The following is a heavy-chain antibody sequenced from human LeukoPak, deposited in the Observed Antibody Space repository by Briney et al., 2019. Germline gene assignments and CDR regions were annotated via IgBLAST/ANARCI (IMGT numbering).Heavy chain of an antibody. J-gene: IGHJ4*02. V-gene: IGHV3-23*01. CDR2: XXGSGNNT. D-gene: IGHD3-10*01. Sequence: GGSLRLSCAASGFTFNTNAMNWVRQAPGKGLEXXXXXXGSGNNTYYTNSVKGRFTISRDNSKNTLCLQMNNLRAEDTAVYYCAKFGSSGSPYWSPSDYWGQGVLVTVSA. CDR1: GFTFNTNA. CDR3: AKFGSSGSPYWSPSDY.